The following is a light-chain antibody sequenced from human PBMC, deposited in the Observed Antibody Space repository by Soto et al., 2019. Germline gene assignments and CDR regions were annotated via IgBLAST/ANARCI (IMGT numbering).Light chain of an antibody. CDR1: SSDVGGYNY. V-gene: IGLV2-14*03. CDR2: DVN. CDR3: SSYSTSGTL. J-gene: IGLJ2*01. Sequence: QSALTQPASVSGSPGQSITISCTGTSSDVGGYNYVSWYQQHPVKAPKLMIYDVNNRPSGVSNRFSGSKSGNTASLTISGLQAEDEADYYCSSYSTSGTLFGGGTKVTVL.